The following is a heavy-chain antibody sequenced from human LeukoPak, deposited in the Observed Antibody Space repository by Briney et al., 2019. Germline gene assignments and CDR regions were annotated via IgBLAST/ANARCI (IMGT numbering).Heavy chain of an antibody. CDR3: ARDVTPRY. CDR2: ISYDGSNK. J-gene: IGHJ4*02. Sequence: RSLRLSCAASGFTFSSYAMHWVRQAPGKGLEWVAVISYDGSNKYYADSVKGRFTISRDNSKNTLYLQMNSLRAEDTAVYYCARDVTPRYWGQGTLVTVSS. CDR1: GFTFSSYA. V-gene: IGHV3-30-3*01.